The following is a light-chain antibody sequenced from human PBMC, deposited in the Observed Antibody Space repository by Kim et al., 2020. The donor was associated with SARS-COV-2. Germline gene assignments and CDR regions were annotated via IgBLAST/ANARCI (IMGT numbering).Light chain of an antibody. CDR1: QGINNY. V-gene: IGKV1-27*01. Sequence: DIQMTQSPSSLSASVGDRVTITCRASQGINNYLAWYQQKPGKVPKLLIYPASTLRSGVPSRFGGSGSGTDFTLTINSLQPEDVATYYCQQTSHAPRTFGQGTKVDIK. CDR3: QQTSHAPRT. J-gene: IGKJ1*01. CDR2: PAS.